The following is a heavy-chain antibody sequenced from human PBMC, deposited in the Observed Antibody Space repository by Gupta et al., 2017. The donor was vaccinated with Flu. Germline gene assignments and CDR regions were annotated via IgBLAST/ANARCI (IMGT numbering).Heavy chain of an antibody. J-gene: IGHJ4*02. D-gene: IGHD6-6*01. CDR2: IGQDGSEK. V-gene: IGHV3-7*01. Sequence: EDQVVESGGDLVQPGGSLKLSCAVSGFTFRSFWMTWVRQASGKRPEWVATIGQDGSEKFYPGSRQGRFTVSRDNAKNSLYLQMNSLRVEDTGLYYCARGRTSWSNWGQGTLVTVS. CDR3: ARGRTSWSN. CDR1: GFTFRSFW.